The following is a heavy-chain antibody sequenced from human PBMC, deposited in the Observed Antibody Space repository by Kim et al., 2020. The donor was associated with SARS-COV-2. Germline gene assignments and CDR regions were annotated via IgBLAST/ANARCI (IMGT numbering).Heavy chain of an antibody. J-gene: IGHJ6*02. D-gene: IGHD3-16*01. Sequence: SETLSLTCTVSGGSIRSYYWSWIRQPPGKGLEWIGYIYYSENTNYNPSLKSRVTISVDTSKNQLSLKLSSVTAADTAVYYCARDAGSPPIGYYYGMDVWGQGTTVTVSS. V-gene: IGHV4-59*01. CDR3: ARDAGSPPIGYYYGMDV. CDR1: GGSIRSYY. CDR2: IYYSENT.